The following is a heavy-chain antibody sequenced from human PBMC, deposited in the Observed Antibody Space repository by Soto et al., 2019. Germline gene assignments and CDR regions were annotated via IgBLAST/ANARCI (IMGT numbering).Heavy chain of an antibody. CDR1: GGPIRSSSHY. V-gene: IGHV4-39*02. Sequence: PSETLSLTCTVSGGPIRSSSHYWGWIRQSPGTGLEWIGSIDESGDSYYNPSLKSRVTIFVDTSKNQFSLKLISVTGADSAIYYCAGEGGYVDYWGQGXLVTVYS. J-gene: IGHJ4*02. CDR2: IDESGDS. D-gene: IGHD1-1*01. CDR3: AGEGGYVDY.